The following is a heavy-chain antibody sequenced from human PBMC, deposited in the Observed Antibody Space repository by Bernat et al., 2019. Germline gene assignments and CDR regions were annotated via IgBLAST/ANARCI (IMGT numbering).Heavy chain of an antibody. Sequence: QLQLQESGPGLVKPSETLSLTCTVSGGSISSSSYYWGWIRQPPGKGLEWIGSIYYSGSTNYNPSLNSRVTISVDTSKNQFSLKLSSVTAADTAVYYCARQSGIAVLFDYWGQGTLVTVSS. CDR1: GGSISSSSYY. D-gene: IGHD6-19*01. J-gene: IGHJ4*02. V-gene: IGHV4-39*01. CDR3: ARQSGIAVLFDY. CDR2: IYYSGST.